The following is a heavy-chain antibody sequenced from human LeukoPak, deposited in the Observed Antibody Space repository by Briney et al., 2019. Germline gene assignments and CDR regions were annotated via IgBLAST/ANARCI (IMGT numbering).Heavy chain of an antibody. V-gene: IGHV3-33*06. Sequence: GGSLRLSCAASGFTFSSYGMHWVRQAPGKGLEWVAVIWYDGSNKYYADSVKGRFTISRDNSKNTLYLQMNSLRAEDTGVYYCAKDWGIYGDSNFDYWGQGTLVTVSS. CDR3: AKDWGIYGDSNFDY. CDR2: IWYDGSNK. J-gene: IGHJ4*02. D-gene: IGHD4-17*01. CDR1: GFTFSSYG.